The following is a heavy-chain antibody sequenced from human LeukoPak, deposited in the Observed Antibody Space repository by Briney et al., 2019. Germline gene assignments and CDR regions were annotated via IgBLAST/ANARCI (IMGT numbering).Heavy chain of an antibody. V-gene: IGHV1-69*05. D-gene: IGHD5-24*01. CDR3: ARAGMATRYFDY. CDR2: IIPIFGTA. CDR1: GGTFSSYA. J-gene: IGHJ4*02. Sequence: ASVKVSCKASGGTFSSYAISWVRQAPGQGLEWMGGIIPIFGTANYAQKFQGRVTITTDESTSTAYMELSSLRSEDTAVYYCARAGMATRYFDYWGQGTLVTVSS.